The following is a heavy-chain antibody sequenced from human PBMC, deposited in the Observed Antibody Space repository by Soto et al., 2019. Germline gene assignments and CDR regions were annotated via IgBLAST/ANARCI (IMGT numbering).Heavy chain of an antibody. D-gene: IGHD3-9*01. CDR3: AAYDILTFYFPQYSFDY. V-gene: IGHV4-31*03. CDR2: IYYSGST. CDR1: GGSISSGGYY. Sequence: PSETLSLTCTVSGGSISSGGYYWSWIRQHPGKGLEWIGYIYYSGSTYYNTSLKNRVTISVDTSKNQFSLKMSSATAADTAVYYFAAYDILTFYFPQYSFDYWGQGALVTVSS. J-gene: IGHJ4*02.